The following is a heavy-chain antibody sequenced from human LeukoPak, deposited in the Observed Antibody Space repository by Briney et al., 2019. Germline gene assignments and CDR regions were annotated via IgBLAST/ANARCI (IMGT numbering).Heavy chain of an antibody. CDR3: ASQPAYSSGWYDY. CDR2: ISWNSGTI. V-gene: IGHV3-9*01. J-gene: IGHJ4*02. Sequence: PGRSLRLSCAASGFTFDDYAMHWVRQAPGKGLEWVSGISWNSGTIVYADSVKGRFTISRDNAKNSLYLQMNSLRAEDTALYYCASQPAYSSGWYDYWGQGTLVTVSS. CDR1: GFTFDDYA. D-gene: IGHD6-19*01.